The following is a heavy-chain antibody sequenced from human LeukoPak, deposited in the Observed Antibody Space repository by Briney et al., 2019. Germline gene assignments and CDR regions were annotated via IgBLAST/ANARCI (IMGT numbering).Heavy chain of an antibody. CDR3: ARGVGYNWKGDY. D-gene: IGHD1-20*01. CDR2: ISSSSSYI. J-gene: IGHJ4*02. V-gene: IGHV3-21*01. Sequence: GGSLRLSCAASGFTFSSYSMNWVRQAPGKGLEWVSSISSSSSYIYYADSVKGRFTISRDNAKNSLYLQMNSLRAEDTAVYYCARGVGYNWKGDYWGQGTLVTVSS. CDR1: GFTFSSYS.